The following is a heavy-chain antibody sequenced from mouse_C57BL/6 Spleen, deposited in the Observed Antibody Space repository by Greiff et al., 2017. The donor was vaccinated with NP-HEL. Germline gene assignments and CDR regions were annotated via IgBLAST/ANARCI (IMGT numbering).Heavy chain of an antibody. D-gene: IGHD1-1*01. Sequence: QVQLQQPGTELVKPGASVKLSCKASGYTFTSYWMHWVKQRPGQGLEWIGNINPSNGGTNYNEKFKSKATLTVDKSSSTAYMQLSSLTSEDSAVYYCARAAYDYGSSYGYFDYWGQGTTLTVSS. J-gene: IGHJ2*01. V-gene: IGHV1-53*01. CDR2: INPSNGGT. CDR3: ARAAYDYGSSYGYFDY. CDR1: GYTFTSYW.